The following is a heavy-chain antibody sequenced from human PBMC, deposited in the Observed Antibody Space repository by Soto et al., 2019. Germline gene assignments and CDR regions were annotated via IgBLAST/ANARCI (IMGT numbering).Heavy chain of an antibody. J-gene: IGHJ4*02. Sequence: SVKVSCKASGGTFSSYTISWVRQAPGQGLEWMGRIIPILGIANYAQKFQGRVTITADKSTSTAYMELSSLRSEDTAVYYCARDTDYDILTGYHPDYFDYWGQGTLVTVSS. V-gene: IGHV1-69*04. CDR2: IIPILGIA. CDR1: GGTFSSYT. D-gene: IGHD3-9*01. CDR3: ARDTDYDILTGYHPDYFDY.